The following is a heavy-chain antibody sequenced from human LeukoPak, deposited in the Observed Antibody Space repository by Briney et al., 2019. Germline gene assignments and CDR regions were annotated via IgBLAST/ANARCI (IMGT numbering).Heavy chain of an antibody. Sequence: SETLSLTCTVSGGSISSYYWSWIRQPPGKGLEWIGYIYYSGSTNYNPSLKSRVTISVDTSKNQFSLKLSSVTAADTAVYYCARDLRRGYSGHDAFDIWGQGTMVTVSS. CDR2: IYYSGST. J-gene: IGHJ3*02. CDR1: GGSISSYY. V-gene: IGHV4-59*01. D-gene: IGHD5-12*01. CDR3: ARDLRRGYSGHDAFDI.